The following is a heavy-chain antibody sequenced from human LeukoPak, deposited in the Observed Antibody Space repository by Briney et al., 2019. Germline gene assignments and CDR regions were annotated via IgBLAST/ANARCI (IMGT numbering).Heavy chain of an antibody. CDR2: IIPIFGTA. Sequence: AVKVSCKASGGTCSSYIISSVRQAPGQGLEWMGVIIPIFGTANYAQKFQGRVTITTDESTSTAYMELSSLRSEDTAVYYCARPHGYCSSISCYTMYFWGQGTLVTVSS. J-gene: IGHJ4*02. D-gene: IGHD2-2*02. CDR1: GGTCSSYI. V-gene: IGHV1-69*05. CDR3: ARPHGYCSSISCYTMYF.